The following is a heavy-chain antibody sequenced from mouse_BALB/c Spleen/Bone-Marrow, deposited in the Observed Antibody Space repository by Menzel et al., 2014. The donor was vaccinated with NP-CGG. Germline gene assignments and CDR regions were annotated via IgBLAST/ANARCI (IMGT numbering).Heavy chain of an antibody. Sequence: EVQVMESGGGLVKPGGSLKLSCAASGFTFSYYAMSWVRQSPEKSLEWVAEISSGGSYTYYPDTVTGRFTISRDNAKNTLYLEMSSLRSEDTAMYYCARDSSGYFDYWGQGTTLTVSS. CDR1: GFTFSYYA. CDR2: ISSGGSYT. V-gene: IGHV5-9-4*01. CDR3: ARDSSGYFDY. J-gene: IGHJ2*01. D-gene: IGHD3-1*01.